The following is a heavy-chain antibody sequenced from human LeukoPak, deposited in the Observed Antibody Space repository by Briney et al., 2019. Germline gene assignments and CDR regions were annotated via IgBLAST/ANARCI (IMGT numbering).Heavy chain of an antibody. CDR2: IIPIFGTA. Sequence: SVKVSCKASGGTFSSYAISWVRQAPGQGLEWMGGIIPIFGTANYAQKFQGRVTITADKSTSTAYMELSSLRSEDTAVYYCARGSVVVVATYYYYYMDVWGKGTTVTVSS. J-gene: IGHJ6*03. V-gene: IGHV1-69*06. CDR3: ARGSVVVVATYYYYYMDV. D-gene: IGHD2-15*01. CDR1: GGTFSSYA.